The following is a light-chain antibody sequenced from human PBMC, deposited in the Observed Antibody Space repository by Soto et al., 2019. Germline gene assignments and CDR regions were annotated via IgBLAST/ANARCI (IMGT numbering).Light chain of an antibody. CDR1: SGDVGRYNY. Sequence: QSAVAQPASVSGSPGQSMTISCTGTSGDVGRYNYVSWYQQYPGKAPKLMIYEISNRPSGVSIRFSGSKSGNTASLTISGLQAKDEADYYCTSYTSSNTYVFGGGTKVTVL. CDR2: EIS. J-gene: IGLJ1*01. V-gene: IGLV2-14*01. CDR3: TSYTSSNTYV.